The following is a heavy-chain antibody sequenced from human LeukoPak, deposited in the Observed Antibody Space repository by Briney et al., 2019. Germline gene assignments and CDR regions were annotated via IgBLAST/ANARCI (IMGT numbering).Heavy chain of an antibody. V-gene: IGHV4-59*01. CDR3: ARAWYSHGTFDH. CDR2: IYNSGST. D-gene: IGHD5-18*01. CDR1: GGSFSGYY. Sequence: PSETLSLTCAVYGGSFSGYYWSWIRQPPGKGLEWIGYIYNSGSTNYNPSLKSRVTISLDTSRNQFSLRLNSVTAADTAVYYCARAWYSHGTFDHWGQGTLVTVSS. J-gene: IGHJ4*02.